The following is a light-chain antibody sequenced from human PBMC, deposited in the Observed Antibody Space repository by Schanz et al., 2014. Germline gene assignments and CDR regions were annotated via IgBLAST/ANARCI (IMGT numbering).Light chain of an antibody. V-gene: IGLV2-14*01. CDR3: QSYDSSLSGYV. Sequence: QSALTQPASVSGSPGQSITISCTGTSSDVGGYNYVSWYQHYPGKAPRLMIYEVSKRPSGVPDRFSGSKSGTSASLAITGLQAEDEADYYCQSYDSSLSGYVFGTGTKLTVL. CDR1: SSDVGGYNY. J-gene: IGLJ1*01. CDR2: EVS.